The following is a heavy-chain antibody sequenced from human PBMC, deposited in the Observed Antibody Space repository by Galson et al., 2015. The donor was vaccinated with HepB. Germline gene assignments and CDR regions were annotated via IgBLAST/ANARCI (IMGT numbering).Heavy chain of an antibody. CDR3: ARVGGDYDGGDYFDY. CDR1: GYTFTSYG. V-gene: IGHV1-18*04. Sequence: SVKVSCKDSGYTFTSYGISWVRQAPGQGLEWMGWISAYNGNTNYAQKLQGRVTMTTDTSTSTAYMELRSLRSDDTAVYYCARVGGDYDGGDYFDYWGQGTLVTVPS. J-gene: IGHJ4*02. D-gene: IGHD4-23*01. CDR2: ISAYNGNT.